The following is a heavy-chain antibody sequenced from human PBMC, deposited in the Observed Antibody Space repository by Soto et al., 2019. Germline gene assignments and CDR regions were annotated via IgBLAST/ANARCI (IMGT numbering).Heavy chain of an antibody. CDR2: IIPIFGTA. J-gene: IGHJ6*02. CDR1: GGTFSSYA. V-gene: IGHV1-69*13. Sequence: SVKVSCKASGGTFSSYAISWVRQAPGQGLEWMGGIIPIFGTANYAQKFQGRVTITADESTSTAYMELSSLRSEDTAVYYCARGYCTNGVCYPRYYYGMDVWGQGTTVTVSS. CDR3: ARGYCTNGVCYPRYYYGMDV. D-gene: IGHD2-8*01.